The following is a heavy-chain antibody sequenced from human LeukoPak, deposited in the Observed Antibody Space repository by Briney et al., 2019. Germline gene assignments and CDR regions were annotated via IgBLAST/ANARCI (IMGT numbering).Heavy chain of an antibody. J-gene: IGHJ3*02. CDR1: GGSISSSSYY. CDR2: IYYSGST. V-gene: IGHV4-39*01. Sequence: SETLSLTCTVSGGSISSSSYYWGWIRQPPGKGLEWIGSIYYSGSTYYNPSLKSRVTISVDTSKNQFSLKLSSVTAADTAVYYCARGGSGSVSAFDIWGQGTVVTVSS. D-gene: IGHD3-10*01. CDR3: ARGGSGSVSAFDI.